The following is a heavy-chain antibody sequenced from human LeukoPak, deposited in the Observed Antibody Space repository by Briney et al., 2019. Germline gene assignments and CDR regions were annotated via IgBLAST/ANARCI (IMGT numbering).Heavy chain of an antibody. D-gene: IGHD6-13*01. CDR1: GGSISSGSYY. CDR3: ASEYSSSSPFDY. CDR2: IYTSGST. V-gene: IGHV4-61*02. J-gene: IGHJ4*02. Sequence: SETVSLTCTVSGGSISSGSYYWSWIRQPARKGLEWIGRIYTSGSTNYNPSLKSRVTISVDTSKNQFSLKLSSVTAADTAVYYCASEYSSSSPFDYWGQGTLVTVSS.